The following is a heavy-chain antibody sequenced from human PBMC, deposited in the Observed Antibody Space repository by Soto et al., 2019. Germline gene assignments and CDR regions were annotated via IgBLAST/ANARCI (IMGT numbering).Heavy chain of an antibody. V-gene: IGHV1-2*04. CDR1: GYTFTCYY. CDR3: ASSGAVAGLAFDI. J-gene: IGHJ3*02. CDR2: INPNSGGT. Sequence: ASVKVSCKASGYTFTCYYMHWVRQAPGQGLEWMGWINPNSGGTNYAQKFQGWVTMTRDTSISTAYMELSRLRSDDTAVYYCASSGAVAGLAFDIWGQGTMVTVSS. D-gene: IGHD6-19*01.